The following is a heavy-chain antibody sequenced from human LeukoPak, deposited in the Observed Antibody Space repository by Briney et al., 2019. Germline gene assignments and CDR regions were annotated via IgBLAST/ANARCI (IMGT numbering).Heavy chain of an antibody. CDR1: GYTFTSYG. V-gene: IGHV1-18*01. CDR3: ARGTMVRGGRHYYYMDV. CDR2: ISAYNGNT. J-gene: IGHJ6*03. D-gene: IGHD3-10*01. Sequence: ASVKVSCKASGYTFTSYGISWVRQAPGQGLEWMGWISAYNGNTNYAQKLQGRVTMTTDTSTSTAYMELRSLRSGDTAVYYCARGTMVRGGRHYYYMDVWGKGTTVTVSS.